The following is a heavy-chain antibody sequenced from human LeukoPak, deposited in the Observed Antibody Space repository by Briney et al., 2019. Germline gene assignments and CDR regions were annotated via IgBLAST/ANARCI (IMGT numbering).Heavy chain of an antibody. V-gene: IGHV3-20*04. J-gene: IGHJ6*03. CDR1: GFTFSSRDW. D-gene: IGHD5-18*01. CDR3: ARVGTPMVTIVAPYYMDV. CDR2: INWNGGST. Sequence: GGSLRLSCVASGFTFSSRDWMTWVRQAPGKGLEWVSGINWNGGSTGYADSVKGRFTTSRDNAKNSLYLQMNSLRAEDTAVYYCARVGTPMVTIVAPYYMDVWGKGTTVTVSS.